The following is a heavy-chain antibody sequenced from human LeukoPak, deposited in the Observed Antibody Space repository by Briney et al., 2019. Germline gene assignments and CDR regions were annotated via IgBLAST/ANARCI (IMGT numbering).Heavy chain of an antibody. CDR3: AKDRGEYYYMDV. V-gene: IGHV3-9*01. CDR2: ISWNSGSI. J-gene: IGHJ6*03. CDR1: GFTFDDYA. D-gene: IGHD3-16*01. Sequence: GGSLRLSCAASGFTFDDYAMHWVRQAPGKGLEWVSGISWNSGSIGYADSVKGRFTISRDNSKNSLYLQMNSLRTEDTALYYCAKDRGEYYYMDVWGKGTTVTVSS.